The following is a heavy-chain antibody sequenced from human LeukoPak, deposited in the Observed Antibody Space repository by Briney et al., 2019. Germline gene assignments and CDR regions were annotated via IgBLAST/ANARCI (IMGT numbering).Heavy chain of an antibody. CDR2: IYPGDSDT. J-gene: IGHJ4*02. CDR1: GYSFTNHW. CDR3: VRHPPPGNNPFDQ. V-gene: IGHV5-51*01. Sequence: GESLKISCKVSGYSFTNHWIGWVRQMPGKGLEWMGMIYPGDSDTRYSPSFKGQVTISADKSISTAYLQWSSLKASDTAMYYCVRHPPPGNNPFDQCGQGTLVTVSS. D-gene: IGHD1-1*01.